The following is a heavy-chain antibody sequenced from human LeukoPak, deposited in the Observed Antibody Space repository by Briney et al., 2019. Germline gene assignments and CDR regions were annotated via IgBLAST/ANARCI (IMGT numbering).Heavy chain of an antibody. J-gene: IGHJ5*02. CDR1: GGTFSSYA. Sequence: ASVKVSCKASGGTFSSYAISWVRQAPGQGLEWMGGIIPIFGTANYAQKFQGRVTITTDESTSTAYMELSSLRSEDTAVYYCARGHTIGAAARWFDPWGQGTLVTVSS. V-gene: IGHV1-69*05. CDR3: ARGHTIGAAARWFDP. CDR2: IIPIFGTA. D-gene: IGHD6-13*01.